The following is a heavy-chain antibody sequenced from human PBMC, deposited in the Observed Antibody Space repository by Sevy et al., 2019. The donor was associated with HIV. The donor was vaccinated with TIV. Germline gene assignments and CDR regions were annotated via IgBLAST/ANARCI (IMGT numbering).Heavy chain of an antibody. J-gene: IGHJ4*02. D-gene: IGHD3-22*01. CDR3: ANSGGFYDSSGYYFVY. Sequence: GGSLRLSCAASGFTFSSYGMHWVRQAPGKGLEWVAVISYDGSNKYYADSVKGRFTISRDNSKNTLYLQMNSLRAEDTAVYYCANSGGFYDSSGYYFVYWGQGTLVTDSS. CDR2: ISYDGSNK. V-gene: IGHV3-30*18. CDR1: GFTFSSYG.